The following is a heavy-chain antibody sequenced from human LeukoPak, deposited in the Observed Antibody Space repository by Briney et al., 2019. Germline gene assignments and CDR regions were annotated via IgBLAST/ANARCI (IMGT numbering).Heavy chain of an antibody. CDR1: GFTFSSYA. J-gene: IGHJ4*02. CDR2: ISGSGGST. Sequence: PGGSLRLSCAASGFTFSSYAMSWVRQAPGKGLEWVSAISGSGGSTYYADSVKGRFTISRDNSKNTLYLQMNSLRAEDTAVYYCARDGPYYYDSSGYYFYWGQGTLVTVSS. V-gene: IGHV3-23*01. CDR3: ARDGPYYYDSSGYYFY. D-gene: IGHD3-22*01.